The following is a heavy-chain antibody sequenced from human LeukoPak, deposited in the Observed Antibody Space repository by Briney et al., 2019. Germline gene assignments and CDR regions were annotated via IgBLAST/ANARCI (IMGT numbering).Heavy chain of an antibody. CDR3: ARVSGYCSSTSCYQDFDY. CDR2: IHYSGST. Sequence: SETLSLTCTVSGGSIRSYRWSWIRQPPGKGLEWIGYIHYSGSTNYNPSLKSRVTISVDTSKNQFSLKLSSVTAADTAVYYCARVSGYCSSTSCYQDFDYWGQGTLVTVSS. CDR1: GGSIRSYR. J-gene: IGHJ4*02. V-gene: IGHV4-59*08. D-gene: IGHD2-2*01.